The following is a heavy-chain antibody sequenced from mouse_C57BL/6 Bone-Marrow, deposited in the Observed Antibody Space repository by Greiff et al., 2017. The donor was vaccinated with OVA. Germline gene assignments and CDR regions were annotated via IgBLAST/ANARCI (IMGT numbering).Heavy chain of an antibody. D-gene: IGHD2-3*01. Sequence: EVQLQQSGAELVRPGASVKLSCTASGFNIKDDYMHWVKQRPEQGLEWIGWIDPESGDTEYASKFQGKATITADTSSNTAYLQLSSLTSEDTAVYYCTTLWLLRGAWFAYWGQGTLVTVSA. V-gene: IGHV14-4*01. CDR2: IDPESGDT. CDR1: GFNIKDDY. J-gene: IGHJ3*01. CDR3: TTLWLLRGAWFAY.